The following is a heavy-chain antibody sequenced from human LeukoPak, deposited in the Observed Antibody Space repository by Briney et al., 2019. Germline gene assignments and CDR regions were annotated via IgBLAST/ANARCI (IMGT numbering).Heavy chain of an antibody. J-gene: IGHJ6*03. CDR1: GGSISSYY. CDR2: IYYSGST. V-gene: IGHV4-59*01. Sequence: SETLSLTCTVSGGSISSYYWSWVRQPPGKGLEWIGYIYYSGSTDYNPSLKSRVTISVDTSQNQFSLRLSSVTAPDTAVYYCVRHTAIRLQEGYYYCMDVWGKGTTVTVSS. CDR3: VRHTAIRLQEGYYYCMDV. D-gene: IGHD5-18*01.